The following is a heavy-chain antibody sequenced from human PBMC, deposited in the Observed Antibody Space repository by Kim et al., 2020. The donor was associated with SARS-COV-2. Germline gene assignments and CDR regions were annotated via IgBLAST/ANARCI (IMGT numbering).Heavy chain of an antibody. CDR3: ARRGNYFDY. J-gene: IGHJ4*02. V-gene: IGHV3-23*01. Sequence: VGGRVTISRDNSKNPLYLQMNSLSAEDTAVYPCARRGNYFDYWGQGTLVTVSS.